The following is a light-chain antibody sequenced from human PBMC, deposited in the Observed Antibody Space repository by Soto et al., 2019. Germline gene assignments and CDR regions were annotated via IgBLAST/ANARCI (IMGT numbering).Light chain of an antibody. CDR1: QSVSSN. CDR2: GAS. V-gene: IGKV3-15*01. J-gene: IGKJ5*01. Sequence: EIVLTQSPATLSLSPGERATLSCLASQSVSSNLAWYQQKPGQAPRLLIYGASTRATGIPARFSGSGSGTDFTVTISRLEPEDFAMYYCQQYSNSPITFGQGTRLEIK. CDR3: QQYSNSPIT.